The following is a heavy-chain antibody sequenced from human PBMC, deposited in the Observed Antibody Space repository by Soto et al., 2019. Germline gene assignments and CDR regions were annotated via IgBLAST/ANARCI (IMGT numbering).Heavy chain of an antibody. J-gene: IGHJ5*02. V-gene: IGHV3-53*01. Sequence: GGSLILSCAASGFTVSSNYMSWVRQAPGKGLEWVSVIYSGGSTYYAYSVKGRFTISRENSKNTLYLQMNSRRAEDTAVYYCARADETGFDPWGQGTLVTVSS. CDR1: GFTVSSNY. CDR2: IYSGGST. CDR3: ARADETGFDP.